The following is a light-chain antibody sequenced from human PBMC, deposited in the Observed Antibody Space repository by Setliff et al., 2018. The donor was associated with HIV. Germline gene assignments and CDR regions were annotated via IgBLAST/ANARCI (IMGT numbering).Light chain of an antibody. Sequence: LTQPPSASGTPGQRVTISCSGSSSNIGRNTVNWYHHLPGTAPKLLIYGNNQRPSGVPDRFSGSKSGASASLAISGLQSDDEANYYCAAWDDSLNGVIFGGGTQLTVL. CDR2: GNN. CDR1: SSNIGRNT. CDR3: AAWDDSLNGVI. V-gene: IGLV1-44*01. J-gene: IGLJ2*01.